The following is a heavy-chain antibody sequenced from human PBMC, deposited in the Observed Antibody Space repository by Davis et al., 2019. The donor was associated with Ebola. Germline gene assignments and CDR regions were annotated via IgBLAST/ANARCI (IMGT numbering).Heavy chain of an antibody. Sequence: GESLKISCAASGFTVSSNYMSWVRQAPGKGLEWVSVIYSRGTTYYADSVKGRFTISRDNSKNTVDLQMNSLRAEDTAVYYCARDPQWWRTLCMDVWGKGTTVTVSS. CDR3: ARDPQWWRTLCMDV. V-gene: IGHV3-53*01. CDR1: GFTVSSNY. CDR2: IYSRGTT. J-gene: IGHJ6*04. D-gene: IGHD2-15*01.